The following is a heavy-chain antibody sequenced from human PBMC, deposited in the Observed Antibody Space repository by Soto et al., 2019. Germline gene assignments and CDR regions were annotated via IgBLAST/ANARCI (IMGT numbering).Heavy chain of an antibody. CDR1: GYTFTSYG. J-gene: IGHJ6*02. V-gene: IGHV1-18*04. Sequence: ASVKVSCKASGYTFTSYGISWVRQAPGQGLEWMGWISAYNGNTNYAQKLQGRVTMTTDTSTSTAYMELRSLRSDDTAVYYCARTGPREKRTSYYYYYGMDVWGQGTTVTVSS. CDR3: ARTGPREKRTSYYYYYGMDV. D-gene: IGHD1-26*01. CDR2: ISAYNGNT.